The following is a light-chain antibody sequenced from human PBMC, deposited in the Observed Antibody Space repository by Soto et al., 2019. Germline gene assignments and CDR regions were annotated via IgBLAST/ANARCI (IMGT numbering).Light chain of an antibody. V-gene: IGKV3-11*01. CDR1: QSIGYY. J-gene: IGKJ1*01. CDR3: QQRGNWPPTWT. Sequence: EIVLTQSPATLSLSPGERATLSCRASQSIGYYLAWYQEKPGQAPRLLIYDASIRAPGIPARFSGSWSGTDFTLTINGLEPEDSAVYYCQQRGNWPPTWTFGQGTKVEIK. CDR2: DAS.